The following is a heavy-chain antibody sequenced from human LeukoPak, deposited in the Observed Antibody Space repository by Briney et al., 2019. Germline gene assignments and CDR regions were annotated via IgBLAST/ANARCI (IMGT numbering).Heavy chain of an antibody. J-gene: IGHJ6*02. CDR1: GGSISNESW. V-gene: IGHV4-4*02. Sequence: PSGTLSLTCAVSGGSISNESWWGWVRRPPGKGLEWIGEIYHSGSTNYIPSLKSRVTISVDKSKNQFSLKLTSVTAADTAVYYCAGSPIGYGMDVWGQGTTVTVSS. CDR3: AGSPIGYGMDV. CDR2: IYHSGST.